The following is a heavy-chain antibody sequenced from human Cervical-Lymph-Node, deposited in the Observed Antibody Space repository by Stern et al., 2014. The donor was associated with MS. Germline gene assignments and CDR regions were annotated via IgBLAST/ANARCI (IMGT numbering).Heavy chain of an antibody. CDR2: IYWDDDK. CDR3: AHQHFLTGPFDY. J-gene: IGHJ4*02. Sequence: ESGPPLVRPTQTLTLTCTFSGFSLSTSGVGVGWIRQPPGKALEWLALIYWDDDKRYSPSLRSRLTITKNTPKNQVVLRMTNMDPVDTAAYYCAHQHFLTGPFDYWGQGALVTVSS. CDR1: GFSLSTSGVG. V-gene: IGHV2-5*02. D-gene: IGHD3/OR15-3a*01.